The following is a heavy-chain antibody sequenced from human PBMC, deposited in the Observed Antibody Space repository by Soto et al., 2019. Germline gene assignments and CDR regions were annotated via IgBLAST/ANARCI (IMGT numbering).Heavy chain of an antibody. V-gene: IGHV4-30-4*01. Sequence: SETLSLTCTVSGGSISSGDYYWSWIRQPPGKGLEWIGYIYYSGSTYYNPSLKSRVTISVDTSKNQFSLKLSSVTAADTAVYYCARRGGYSYGLLDPWGQGTLVTVSS. CDR3: ARRGGYSYGLLDP. CDR2: IYYSGST. CDR1: GGSISSGDYY. D-gene: IGHD5-18*01. J-gene: IGHJ5*02.